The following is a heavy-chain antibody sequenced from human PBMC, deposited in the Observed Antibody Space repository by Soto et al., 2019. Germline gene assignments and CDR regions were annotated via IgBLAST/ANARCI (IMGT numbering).Heavy chain of an antibody. V-gene: IGHV3-15*01. D-gene: IGHD3-10*01. CDR3: TTMVRGVMRAQYYFDY. CDR1: GFTFSNAW. J-gene: IGHJ4*02. CDR2: IKSKTDGGTT. Sequence: GGSLRLSCAASGFTFSNAWMSWVRQAPGKGLEWVGRIKSKTDGGTTDYAAPVKGRFTISRDDSKNTLYLQMNSLKTEDTAVYYCTTMVRGVMRAQYYFDYWGQGTLVTSPQ.